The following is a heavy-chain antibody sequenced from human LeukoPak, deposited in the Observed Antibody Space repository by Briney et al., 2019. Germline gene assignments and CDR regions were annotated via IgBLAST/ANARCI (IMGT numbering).Heavy chain of an antibody. D-gene: IGHD3-3*01. CDR2: INTNTGNP. CDR3: ARGRGKGATYDFWSGYYVYYYYMDV. V-gene: IGHV7-4-1*02. Sequence: ASVKVSCKASGYTFTGYYIHWVRQAPGQGLEWMGWINTNTGNPTYAQGFTGRFVFSLDTSVSTAYLQISSLKAEDTAVYYCARGRGKGATYDFWSGYYVYYYYMDVWGKGTTVTVSS. J-gene: IGHJ6*03. CDR1: GYTFTGYY.